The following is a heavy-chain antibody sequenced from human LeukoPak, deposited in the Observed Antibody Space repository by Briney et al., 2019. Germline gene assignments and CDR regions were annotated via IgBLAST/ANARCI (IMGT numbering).Heavy chain of an antibody. D-gene: IGHD6-19*01. CDR1: GFTFNSYG. CDR3: ARDVAVAGTGIGYFDL. Sequence: GGSLRLSCAASGFTFNSYGMDWVRQAPGKGLEWVAFIRSDGSTKYYADSVKGRFTISRDNSKNTLYLQMNSLRSEDTAVYYCARDVAVAGTGIGYFDLWGRGTLVTVSS. J-gene: IGHJ2*01. V-gene: IGHV3-30*02. CDR2: IRSDGSTK.